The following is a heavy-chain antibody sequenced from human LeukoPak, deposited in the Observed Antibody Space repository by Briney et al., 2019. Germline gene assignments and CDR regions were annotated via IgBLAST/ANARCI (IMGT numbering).Heavy chain of an antibody. CDR2: ISWNSGSI. V-gene: IGHV3-9*01. CDR3: ARSGLYQKWTDVDAFDI. D-gene: IGHD2-2*01. CDR1: GFTFDDYA. Sequence: PGRSLRLSCAASGFTFDDYAMHWVRQAPGKGLEWVSGISWNSGSIGYADSVKGRFTISRDNAKNSLYLQMNSLRAEDTAVYYCARSGLYQKWTDVDAFDIWGQGTMVTVSS. J-gene: IGHJ3*02.